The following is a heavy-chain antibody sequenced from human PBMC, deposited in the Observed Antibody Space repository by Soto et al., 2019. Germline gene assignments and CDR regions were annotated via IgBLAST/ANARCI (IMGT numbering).Heavy chain of an antibody. CDR1: GGSISNAD. V-gene: IGHV4-59*08. CDR3: ARHSPAFIYGLGPWDV. J-gene: IGHJ6*02. CDR2: IYSNGNT. D-gene: IGHD3-10*01. Sequence: SETLSLTCTVSGGSISNADWSWIRQSPGKGLEWIGYIYSNGNTSYNPSLNSRLTISIDPSKNQFSLQLSSLSAADTAVYYCARHSPAFIYGLGPWDVWGQGTTVT.